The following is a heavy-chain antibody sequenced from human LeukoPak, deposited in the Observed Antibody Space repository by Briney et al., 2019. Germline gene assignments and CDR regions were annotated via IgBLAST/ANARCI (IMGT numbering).Heavy chain of an antibody. CDR1: GFTFSSYA. J-gene: IGHJ6*03. CDR3: ARGRYYYGSGSYYKADMDV. V-gene: IGHV3-30*04. D-gene: IGHD3-10*01. CDR2: ISYDGSNK. Sequence: GRSLRLSCAASGFTFSSYAMHWVRQAPGKGLEWVAVISYDGSNKYYADSVKGRFTISRDNSKNTLYLQMNSLRAEDTAVYYCARGRYYYGSGSYYKADMDVWGKGTTVTVSS.